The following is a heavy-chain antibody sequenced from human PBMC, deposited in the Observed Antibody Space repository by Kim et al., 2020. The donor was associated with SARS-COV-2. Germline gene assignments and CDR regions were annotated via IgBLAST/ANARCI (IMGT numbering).Heavy chain of an antibody. CDR2: IYPGDSDT. J-gene: IGHJ6*02. CDR1: GYSFTSYW. D-gene: IGHD6-13*01. Sequence: GESLKISCKGSGYSFTSYWIGWVRQMPGKGLEWMGIIYPGDSDTRYSPSFQGQVTISADKSISTAYLQWSSLKASDTAMYYCARLVFRPHSGSNHNGDYYYYGMDVWGQGTTVTVSS. V-gene: IGHV5-51*01. CDR3: ARLVFRPHSGSNHNGDYYYYGMDV.